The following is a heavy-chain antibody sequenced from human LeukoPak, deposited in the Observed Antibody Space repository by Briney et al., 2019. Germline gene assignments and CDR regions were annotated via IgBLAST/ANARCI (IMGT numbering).Heavy chain of an antibody. V-gene: IGHV4-34*01. CDR1: GGSISGYY. CDR3: ASGSSWYYFDY. CDR2: INHSGST. D-gene: IGHD6-13*01. J-gene: IGHJ4*02. Sequence: LETLSLTCTVSGGSISGYYWSWIRQPPGKGLEWIGEINHSGSTNYNPSLKSRVTISVDTSKNQFSLKLSSVTAADTAVYYCASGSSWYYFDYWGQGTLVTVSS.